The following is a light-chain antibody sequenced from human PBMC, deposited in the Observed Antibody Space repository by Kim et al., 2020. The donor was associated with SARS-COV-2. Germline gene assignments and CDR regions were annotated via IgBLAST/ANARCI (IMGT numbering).Light chain of an antibody. CDR1: KLGDKY. V-gene: IGLV3-1*01. CDR2: QDS. CDR3: QAWDSSIVV. J-gene: IGLJ2*01. Sequence: VSPEQTASITCSGDKLGDKYACWYQQKPGQSPVLVIYQDSKRPSGIPERFSGSNSGNTATLTISGTQAMDEADYYCQAWDSSIVVFGGGTQLTVL.